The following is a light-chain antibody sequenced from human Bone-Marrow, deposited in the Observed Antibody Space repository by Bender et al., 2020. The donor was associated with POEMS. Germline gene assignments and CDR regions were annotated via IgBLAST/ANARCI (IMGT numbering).Light chain of an antibody. CDR2: EVT. CDR3: CSYAGSRNFAV. J-gene: IGLJ2*01. V-gene: IGLV2-23*02. CDR1: SSDVGNYNL. Sequence: QSALTQPASVSGSPGQSITISCTGTSSDVGNYNLVSWYQQLPGKAPRLIIYEVTERPSGISNRFSGSKSGNTASLTISGLQADDEADYYCCSYAGSRNFAVFGGGTKLSVL.